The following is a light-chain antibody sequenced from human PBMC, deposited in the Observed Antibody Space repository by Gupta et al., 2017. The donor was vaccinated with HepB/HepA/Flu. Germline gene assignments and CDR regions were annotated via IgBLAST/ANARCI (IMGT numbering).Light chain of an antibody. CDR3: NSRDSSGNYV. J-gene: IGLJ1*01. CDR2: GKN. Sequence: SSALTQDPAVSVALGQTVRITCHGDSLRSYYASWYQQKPAQAPVLVLYGKNNRAAGIPDRFSGSSAGNTASLTITGAQEEEDADYYCNSRDSSGNYVFGTGTKVTVL. CDR1: SLRSYY. V-gene: IGLV3-19*01.